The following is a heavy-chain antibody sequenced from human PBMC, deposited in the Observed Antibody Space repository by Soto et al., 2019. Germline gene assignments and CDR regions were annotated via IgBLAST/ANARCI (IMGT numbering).Heavy chain of an antibody. Sequence: SETLSLTCTVSGGSISSYYWSWIRQPPGKGLEWIGYIYYSGSTNYNPSLKSRVTISVDTSKNQFSLKLSSVTAADTAVYYCARAADNYDSSGYGAFDIWGQGTMVTVSS. D-gene: IGHD3-22*01. CDR2: IYYSGST. J-gene: IGHJ3*02. CDR1: GGSISSYY. CDR3: ARAADNYDSSGYGAFDI. V-gene: IGHV4-59*01.